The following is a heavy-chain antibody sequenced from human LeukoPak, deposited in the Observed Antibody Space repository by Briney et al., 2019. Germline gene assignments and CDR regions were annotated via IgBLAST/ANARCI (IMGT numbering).Heavy chain of an antibody. CDR1: GFTVSSNY. Sequence: QTGGSLRLSCAASGFTVSSNYMSWVRQAPGKGLEWVSVIYSGGSTYYADSVKGRFTISRDNSKNTLYLQMNSLRAEDTAVYYCARGVYCSSTSCYYNFDYYYGMDVWGQGTTVTVSS. J-gene: IGHJ6*02. CDR2: IYSGGST. D-gene: IGHD2-2*01. V-gene: IGHV3-66*01. CDR3: ARGVYCSSTSCYYNFDYYYGMDV.